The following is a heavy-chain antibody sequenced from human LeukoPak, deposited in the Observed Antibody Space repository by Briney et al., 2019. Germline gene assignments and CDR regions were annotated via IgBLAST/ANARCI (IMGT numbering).Heavy chain of an antibody. Sequence: GGSLRLSCAASGFTFSNYYMSWIRQAPGKGLEWVSYISSSGSTIYYADSTKGRFTISRDNAKNSLYLQMNSLRAEDTAVYYCARDLFDYDSSGFEYYFDYWGQGTLVTVSS. J-gene: IGHJ4*02. CDR3: ARDLFDYDSSGFEYYFDY. CDR2: ISSSGSTI. CDR1: GFTFSNYY. V-gene: IGHV3-11*01. D-gene: IGHD3-22*01.